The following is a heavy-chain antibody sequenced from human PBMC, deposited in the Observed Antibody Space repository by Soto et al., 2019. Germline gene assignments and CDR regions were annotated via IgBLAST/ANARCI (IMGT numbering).Heavy chain of an antibody. CDR2: ISGYNGDT. D-gene: IGHD2-8*01. CDR3: AKNGQPPYYYYCLDV. Sequence: QGQLVQSGGEVKKSGASVKVSCKASGYTFSRYGISWVRQAPGQGLEWMGWISGYNGDTNYAQKFQGRVTMTIDTSTTTAYMELRSLTSDDTAVYYCAKNGQPPYYYYCLDVWGQGTTVTVSS. CDR1: GYTFSRYG. V-gene: IGHV1-18*01. J-gene: IGHJ6*02.